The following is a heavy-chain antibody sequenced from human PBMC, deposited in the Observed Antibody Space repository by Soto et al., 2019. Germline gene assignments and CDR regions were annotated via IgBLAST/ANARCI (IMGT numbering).Heavy chain of an antibody. CDR2: IYYSGST. J-gene: IGHJ3*02. CDR3: ASDPMPVGRAFDI. CDR1: VGSISSYY. Sequence: PSETLSLTCTVSVGSISSYYWSWIRQPPGKGLEWIGYIYYSGSTNYNPSLKSRVTISVDTSKNQFSLKLSSVTAADTAVYYCASDPMPVGRAFDISGRGTMVTVSS. D-gene: IGHD2-2*01. V-gene: IGHV4-59*01.